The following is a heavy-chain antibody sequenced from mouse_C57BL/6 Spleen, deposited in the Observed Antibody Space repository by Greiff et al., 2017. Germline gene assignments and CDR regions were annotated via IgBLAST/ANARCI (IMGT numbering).Heavy chain of an antibody. CDR3: ARAKDYAMDY. V-gene: IGHV1-42*01. J-gene: IGHJ4*01. CDR2: INPSTGGT. Sequence: VQLKESGPELVKPGASVKISCKASGYSFTGYYMNWVKQSPEKSLEWIGEINPSTGGTTYNQKFKAKATLTVDKSSSTAYMQLKSLTSEDSAVXYCARAKDYAMDYWGQGTSVTVSS. CDR1: GYSFTGYY.